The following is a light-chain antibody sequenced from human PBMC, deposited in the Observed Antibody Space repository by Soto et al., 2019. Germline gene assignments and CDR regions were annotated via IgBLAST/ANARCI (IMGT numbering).Light chain of an antibody. CDR3: QQYGSSQIT. CDR2: DAS. CDR1: QSVSRSY. V-gene: IGKV3D-20*01. Sequence: EIVLTQSPATLSLSPGERATLSCGSSQSVSRSYLAWYQQKPGLAPRLLIYDASSRATGIPDRFSGSGSGTDFSLTISRLEPEDFAVYYCQQYGSSQITFGQGTRLSIK. J-gene: IGKJ5*01.